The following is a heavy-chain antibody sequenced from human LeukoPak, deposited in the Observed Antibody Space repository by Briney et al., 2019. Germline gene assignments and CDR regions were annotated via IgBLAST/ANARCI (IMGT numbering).Heavy chain of an antibody. V-gene: IGHV4-39*01. CDR2: IFYSGTT. J-gene: IGHJ5*02. CDR1: GGSISSSSYC. Sequence: SETLSPTCTVSGGSISSSSYCWGWIRQPPGTGLEWIGTIFYSGTTYYNPSLKSRVTISVDTSKNQFSLKLSSVTAADTAVYYCARYYDGSGYYAASFDPWGQGTLVAVSS. D-gene: IGHD3-22*01. CDR3: ARYYDGSGYYAASFDP.